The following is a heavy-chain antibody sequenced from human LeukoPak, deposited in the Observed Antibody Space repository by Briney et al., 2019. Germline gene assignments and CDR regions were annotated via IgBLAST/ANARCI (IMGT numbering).Heavy chain of an antibody. J-gene: IGHJ4*02. CDR3: ARDHPKGHLDY. CDR1: GFTFSSYW. CDR2: IKQDGSEK. Sequence: GGSLRLSCAASGFTFSSYWMSWVRQAPGKGLEWVANIKQDGSEKYFVDSVKGRFTISRDNAKNSLYLQMNSLRAEDTAVYYCARDHPKGHLDYWGQGTLVTVSS. V-gene: IGHV3-7*01.